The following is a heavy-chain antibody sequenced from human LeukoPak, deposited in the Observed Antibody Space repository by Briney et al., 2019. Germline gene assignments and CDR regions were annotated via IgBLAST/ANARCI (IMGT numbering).Heavy chain of an antibody. CDR2: IIPIFGTA. CDR1: GGTFSSYA. V-gene: IGHV1-69*13. J-gene: IGHJ1*01. CDR3: AEADYGAFQQ. D-gene: IGHD4-17*01. Sequence: ASVKVSCKASGGTFSSYAISWVRQAPGQGLEWMGGIIPIFGTANYAQKFQGRVTITADESTSTAYMELSSLRSEDTAVYYCAEADYGAFQQWGQGTLVTVSS.